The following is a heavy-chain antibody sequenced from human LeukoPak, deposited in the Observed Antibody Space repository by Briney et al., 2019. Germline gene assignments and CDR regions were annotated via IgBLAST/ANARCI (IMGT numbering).Heavy chain of an antibody. D-gene: IGHD2-2*02. CDR3: ARSLLLGYCSSTSCYTSYYAFDI. Sequence: KPSETLSLTCTVSGGSISSYYWSWLRQPAGKGLEWIGRIYTSWSTNYNPSLKSRVTMSVDTSKNQFSLKLSSVTAADTAVYYCARSLLLGYCSSTSCYTSYYAFDIWGQGTMVTVPS. CDR2: IYTSWST. J-gene: IGHJ3*02. V-gene: IGHV4-4*07. CDR1: GGSISSYY.